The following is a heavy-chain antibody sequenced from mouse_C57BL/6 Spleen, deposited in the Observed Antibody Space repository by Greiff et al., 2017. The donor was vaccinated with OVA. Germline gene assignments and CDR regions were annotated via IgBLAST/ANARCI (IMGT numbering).Heavy chain of an antibody. J-gene: IGHJ3*01. CDR1: GFTFSDYG. Sequence: EVHLVESGGGLVKPGGSLKLSCAASGFTFSDYGMHWVRQAPEKGLEWVAYISSGSSTIYYADTVKGRFTISRDNAKNTLFLQMTSLRSEDTAKYYCARPYYSNYDWFAYWGQGTLVTVSA. CDR3: ARPYYSNYDWFAY. V-gene: IGHV5-17*01. CDR2: ISSGSSTI. D-gene: IGHD2-5*01.